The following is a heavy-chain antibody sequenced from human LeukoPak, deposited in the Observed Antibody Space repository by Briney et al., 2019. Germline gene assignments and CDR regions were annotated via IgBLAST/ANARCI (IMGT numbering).Heavy chain of an antibody. CDR1: GGSFSGYY. CDR3: ASSYDSSAEIDY. Sequence: SETLSLTCAVYGGSFSGYYWSWIRQPPGKGLEWIGEINHSGSTNYNPPLKSRVTISVDTSKNQFSLKLSSVTAADTAVYYCASSYDSSAEIDYWGQGTLVTVSS. CDR2: INHSGST. J-gene: IGHJ4*02. D-gene: IGHD3-22*01. V-gene: IGHV4-34*01.